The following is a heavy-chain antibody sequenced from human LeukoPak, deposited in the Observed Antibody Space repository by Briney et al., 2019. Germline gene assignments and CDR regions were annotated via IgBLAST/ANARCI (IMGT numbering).Heavy chain of an antibody. D-gene: IGHD4-17*01. J-gene: IGHJ4*02. CDR3: AKLRGGGDYGNFDS. CDR2: ISGSGGST. CDR1: GFTFSSYA. V-gene: IGHV3-23*01. Sequence: PGGSLRLSCAVSGFTFSSYAMSWVRQAPGKGLEWVSGISGSGGSTYYADSVKGRFTISRDNSKNTLYLQMNSLRAEDTAVYYCAKLRGGGDYGNFDSWGQGTLVTVSS.